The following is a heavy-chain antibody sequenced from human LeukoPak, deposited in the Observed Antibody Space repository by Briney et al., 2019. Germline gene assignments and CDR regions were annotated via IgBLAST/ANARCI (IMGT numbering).Heavy chain of an antibody. J-gene: IGHJ4*02. CDR3: AREPYGDPIDY. CDR2: IYYSGST. V-gene: IGHV4-30-4*01. D-gene: IGHD4-17*01. Sequence: SQTLSLTCTVSGVSISSGDNSWTWIRQPPGKGLEWIGYIYYSGSTYYNPSLKSRVTISVDTSKNQFSLKLNSVTAADTAVYYCAREPYGDPIDYWGQGTLVTVSS. CDR1: GVSISSGDNS.